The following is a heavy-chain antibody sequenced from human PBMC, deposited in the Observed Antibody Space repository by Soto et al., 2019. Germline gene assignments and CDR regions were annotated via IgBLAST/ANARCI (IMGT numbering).Heavy chain of an antibody. V-gene: IGHV3-30-3*01. J-gene: IGHJ4*02. Sequence: QVQLVESGGGVVQPGRSLRLSCAASGFTFSSYAMHWVRQAPGKGLEWVAVMSYDGSNKYYADSVKGRFTISRDNSKNTPYLQMNSLRAADTAVYYCARDKSPYSSGWHNRHFDYWGQGTLVTVSS. CDR2: MSYDGSNK. CDR3: ARDKSPYSSGWHNRHFDY. CDR1: GFTFSSYA. D-gene: IGHD6-19*01.